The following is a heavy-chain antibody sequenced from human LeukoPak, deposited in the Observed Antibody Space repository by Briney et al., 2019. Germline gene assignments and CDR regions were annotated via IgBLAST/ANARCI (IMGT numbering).Heavy chain of an antibody. D-gene: IGHD3-16*02. CDR2: IYYSGST. CDR3: ARVRRYYDYVWGSYRPDAFDI. J-gene: IGHJ3*02. Sequence: SETLSLTCTVSGGSISSYYWSWIRQPPGKGLEGIGYIYYSGSTNYNPSLKSRVTISVDTSKNQFSLKLSSVTAADTAVYYCARVRRYYDYVWGSYRPDAFDIWGQGTMVTVSS. CDR1: GGSISSYY. V-gene: IGHV4-59*01.